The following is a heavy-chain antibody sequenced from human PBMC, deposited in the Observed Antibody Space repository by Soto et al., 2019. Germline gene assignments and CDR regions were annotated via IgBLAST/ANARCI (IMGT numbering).Heavy chain of an antibody. J-gene: IGHJ2*01. Sequence: QVQLVQSGAEVKKPGSSVKVSCKASGGTFSSYAISWVRQAPGQGLEWMGGIIPIFGTANYAQKCQGRVTITADESTSTAYVELSSLRSEDTAVYYCAIGTPGSSSWYWYFDLWGRGTLVSVSS. CDR2: IIPIFGTA. V-gene: IGHV1-69*01. D-gene: IGHD6-13*01. CDR3: AIGTPGSSSWYWYFDL. CDR1: GGTFSSYA.